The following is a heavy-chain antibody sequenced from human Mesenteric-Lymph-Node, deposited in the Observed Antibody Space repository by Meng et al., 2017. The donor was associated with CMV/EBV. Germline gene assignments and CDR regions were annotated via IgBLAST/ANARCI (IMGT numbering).Heavy chain of an antibody. CDR2: ISAYNGNT. V-gene: IGHV1-18*01. J-gene: IGHJ4*02. D-gene: IGHD3-10*01. CDR3: VWGSGSFSQFDS. Sequence: CKTSGYTFTNCGITWVRQAPGQGLEWMGRISAYNGNTEFAQKFQGRLIMTTDASTATAHMELRSLKSDDTAIYYCVWGSGSFSQFDSWGQGSLVTVSS. CDR1: GYTFTNCG.